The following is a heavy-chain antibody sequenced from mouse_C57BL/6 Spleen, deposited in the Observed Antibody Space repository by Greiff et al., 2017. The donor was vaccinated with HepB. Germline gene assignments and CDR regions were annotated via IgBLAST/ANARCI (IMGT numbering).Heavy chain of an antibody. J-gene: IGHJ2*01. V-gene: IGHV1-52*01. CDR2: IDPSDSET. CDR1: GYTFTSYW. D-gene: IGHD2-3*01. CDR3: ARSLDGYYEYFDY. Sequence: QVQLQQPGAELVRPGSSVKLSCKASGYTFTSYWMQWVKQRPIQGLEWIGNIDPSDSETHYNQKFKDKATLTVDKSSSTAYMQLSSLTSEDSAVYYCARSLDGYYEYFDYWGQGTTLTVSS.